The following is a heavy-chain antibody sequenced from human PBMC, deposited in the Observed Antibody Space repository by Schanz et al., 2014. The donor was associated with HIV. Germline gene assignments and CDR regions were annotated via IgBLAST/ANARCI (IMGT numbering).Heavy chain of an antibody. V-gene: IGHV3-23*04. D-gene: IGHD3-22*01. J-gene: IGHJ4*02. CDR1: GFTFNNYA. CDR2: ISESGGRS. CDR3: AKPEYDSRGNSQSHFDS. Sequence: EVQLVESGGGLVQPGGSLRLSCVASGFTFNNYAMTWVRQAPGKGLEWVSSISESGGRSYYADSVNGRFTISRDNSKNTLYLQMTTLRTEDTAVYYCAKPEYDSRGNSQSHFDSWGQGTLVTVSS.